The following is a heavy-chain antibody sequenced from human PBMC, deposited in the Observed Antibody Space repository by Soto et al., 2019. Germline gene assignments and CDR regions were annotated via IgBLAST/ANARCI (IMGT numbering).Heavy chain of an antibody. Sequence: PSETLSLTCAVYGGSFSGFYWGWIRHPPGKGVEGIGEINHSGSTNYNPSLKSRVTISVDTSKNQFSLKLSSVTAADTAVYYCARGRHPRNTHYDFWSGPLTGWFDPWGQGTLVTVSS. J-gene: IGHJ5*02. D-gene: IGHD3-3*01. CDR3: ARGRHPRNTHYDFWSGPLTGWFDP. CDR1: GGSFSGFY. CDR2: INHSGST. V-gene: IGHV4-34*01.